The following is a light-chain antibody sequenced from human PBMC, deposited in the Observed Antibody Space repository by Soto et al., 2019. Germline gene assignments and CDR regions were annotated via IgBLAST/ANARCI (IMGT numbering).Light chain of an antibody. CDR1: QSVSSSY. CDR2: DTS. J-gene: IGKJ5*01. Sequence: EIVLTQSPGTLYLSPGESATLSCRASQSVSSSYLAWYQQKPGQAPRLLIYDTSNRATGIPARFSGSGSGTDFTLTISSLEPEDFAVYYCQQRSNWPITFGQGTRLEIK. V-gene: IGKV3D-20*02. CDR3: QQRSNWPIT.